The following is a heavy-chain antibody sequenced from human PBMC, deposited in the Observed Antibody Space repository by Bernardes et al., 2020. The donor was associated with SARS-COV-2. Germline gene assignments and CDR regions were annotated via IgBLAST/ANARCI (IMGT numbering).Heavy chain of an antibody. V-gene: IGHV4-61*09. Sequence: SETLSLTCTVSGGSISSGGYYWTWIRQPAGKGLEWIGHIYTGRTYYNPSLKSRLNIYVDTSKNQFSLELNSVTAADTAVFYCARLALQQLVTISFYYGLDVWGQGTTVTVSS. CDR3: ARLALQQLVTISFYYGLDV. CDR1: GGSISSGGYY. D-gene: IGHD6-13*01. CDR2: IYTGRT. J-gene: IGHJ6*02.